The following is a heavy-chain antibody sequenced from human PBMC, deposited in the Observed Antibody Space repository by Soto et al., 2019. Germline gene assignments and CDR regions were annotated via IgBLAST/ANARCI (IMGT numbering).Heavy chain of an antibody. Sequence: GGSLRLSCAASGFTFSNYAMRWIRQAPGKGLEWVSGIGGSGRITYYADSVKGRFTISRDNSKNTVYLQMSSLRAEDTAVYFYAKDRTNLLGYCSTASCPDAFDIWGQGTMVTVSS. V-gene: IGHV3-23*01. CDR3: AKDRTNLLGYCSTASCPDAFDI. CDR2: IGGSGRIT. CDR1: GFTFSNYA. J-gene: IGHJ3*02. D-gene: IGHD2-2*01.